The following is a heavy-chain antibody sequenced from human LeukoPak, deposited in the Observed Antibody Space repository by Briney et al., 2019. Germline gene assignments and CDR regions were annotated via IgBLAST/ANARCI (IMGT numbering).Heavy chain of an antibody. CDR1: GFTFTNAW. CDR3: NTDEGLASWPMFSY. D-gene: IGHD3-10*01. Sequence: GGSLRLSCAASGFTFTNAWMSWVRQAPGKGLEWVGRITSKTDGGTIAYAAPVKGRFTISRDDSKNTVYLQMNSLKTEDTAVYYCNTDEGLASWPMFSYWGQGTQVTVSS. V-gene: IGHV3-15*01. J-gene: IGHJ4*02. CDR2: ITSKTDGGTI.